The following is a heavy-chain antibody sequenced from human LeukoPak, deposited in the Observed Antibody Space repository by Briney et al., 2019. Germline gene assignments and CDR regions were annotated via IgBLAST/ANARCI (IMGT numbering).Heavy chain of an antibody. CDR1: GGTFSSYA. J-gene: IGHJ6*03. CDR3: ASFVAPPGRKYYYFYYMDV. Sequence: SVKVSCKASGGTFSSYAISWVRQAPGQGLEWMGGIIPIFGTANYAQKFQGRVTITADESTSTAYMELSSLRSEDTAVYYCASFVAPPGRKYYYFYYMDVWGKGTTVTVSS. D-gene: IGHD6-13*01. V-gene: IGHV1-69*13. CDR2: IIPIFGTA.